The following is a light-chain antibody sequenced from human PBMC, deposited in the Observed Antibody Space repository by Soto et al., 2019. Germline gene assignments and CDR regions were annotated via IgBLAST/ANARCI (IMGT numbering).Light chain of an antibody. V-gene: IGLV2-14*01. J-gene: IGLJ1*01. CDR3: TSYRAGGLYV. CDR2: DVS. Sequence: QSALTQPASVSGSPGQSITISCTGSSNDVGFYKYVSWYQQHPGKAPKLIIFDVSNRPSGVSDRFSGSKSGNTASLTISGLQAEDDADYYCTSYRAGGLYVFGTGTKVTVL. CDR1: SNDVGFYKY.